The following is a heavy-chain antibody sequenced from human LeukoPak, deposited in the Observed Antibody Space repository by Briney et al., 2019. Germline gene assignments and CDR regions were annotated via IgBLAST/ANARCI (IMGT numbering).Heavy chain of an antibody. V-gene: IGHV1-46*01. Sequence: ASVKVSCQAFGYTFTSNYMHWVRQAPGQGPEWMGVISPSGGSTTYAQKFQGRVTLTRDMSTSTDYLELSSLRSEDTAVYYCARDNSVRDEAWWFNPWGQGTLVAVSS. CDR2: ISPSGGST. J-gene: IGHJ5*02. CDR3: ARDNSVRDEAWWFNP. D-gene: IGHD5-24*01. CDR1: GYTFTSNY.